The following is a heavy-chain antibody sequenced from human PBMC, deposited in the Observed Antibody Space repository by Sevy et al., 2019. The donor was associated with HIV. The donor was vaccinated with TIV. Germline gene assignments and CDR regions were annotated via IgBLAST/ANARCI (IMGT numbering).Heavy chain of an antibody. J-gene: IGHJ4*02. Sequence: SETLSLTCTVSGGSISSYYWSWIRQPPGKGLEWIGYIYYSGSTNYNPSLKSRVTISVDTSKNQFSLKLSSVTAADTAVYYRARARITMVRGVTPPPRYYFDYWGQGTLVTVSS. V-gene: IGHV4-59*01. D-gene: IGHD3-10*01. CDR3: ARARITMVRGVTPPPRYYFDY. CDR2: IYYSGST. CDR1: GGSISSYY.